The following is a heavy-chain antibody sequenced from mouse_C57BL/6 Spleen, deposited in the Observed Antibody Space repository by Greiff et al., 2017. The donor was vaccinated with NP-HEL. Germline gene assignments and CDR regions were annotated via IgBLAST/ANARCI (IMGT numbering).Heavy chain of an antibody. D-gene: IGHD2-3*01. CDR3: TEGGWLLSYWYFDV. Sequence: EVKVEESGGGLVQPGGSMKLSCAASGFTFSDAWMDWVRQSPEKGLEWFAEIRNKANNHATYYAESVKGRFTISRDDSKSSVYLQMNSLRAEDTGIYYCTEGGWLLSYWYFDVWGTGTTVTVSS. CDR1: GFTFSDAW. V-gene: IGHV6-6*01. CDR2: IRNKANNHAT. J-gene: IGHJ1*03.